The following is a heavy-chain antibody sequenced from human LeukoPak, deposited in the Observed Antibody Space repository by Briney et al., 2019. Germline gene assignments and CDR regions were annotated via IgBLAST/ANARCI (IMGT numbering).Heavy chain of an antibody. V-gene: IGHV4-61*02. CDR2: IYTSGST. J-gene: IGHJ4*02. D-gene: IGHD3-9*01. Sequence: SETLSLTCTVSGGSISSGSYYWSWIRQPAGKGLEWIGRIYTSGSTNYNPSLKSRVTISVDTSKNQFSLKLSSVTAADTAVYYCARHAYDILTGKFDYWGQGTLVTVSS. CDR1: GGSISSGSYY. CDR3: ARHAYDILTGKFDY.